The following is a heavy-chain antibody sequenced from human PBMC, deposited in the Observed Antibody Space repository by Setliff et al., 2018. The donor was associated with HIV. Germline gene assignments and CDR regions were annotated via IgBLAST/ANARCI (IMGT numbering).Heavy chain of an antibody. D-gene: IGHD4-17*01. CDR2: ISSSSVST. CDR1: GFTFRRYA. J-gene: IGHJ4*02. Sequence: QTGGSLRLSCAASGFTFRRYAMSWVRQVPGKGLEWVAAISSSSVSTYYADSVQGRFTISRDNSKNTLDLQMNSLRAEDTALYYCASAYDDYDSDLDYWGQGTLVTVSS. V-gene: IGHV3-23*01. CDR3: ASAYDDYDSDLDY.